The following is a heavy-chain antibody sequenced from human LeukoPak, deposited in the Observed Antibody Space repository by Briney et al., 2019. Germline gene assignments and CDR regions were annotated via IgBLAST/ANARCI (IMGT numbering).Heavy chain of an antibody. D-gene: IGHD3-10*01. J-gene: IGHJ4*02. CDR3: AKGKYYGSD. CDR1: GFTFSSYA. CDR2: ISAGGGST. V-gene: IGHV3-23*01. Sequence: PGGSLRLSCAASGFTFSSYAMSWVRQAPGKGLEWVSSISAGGGSTNYADSVKGRFTISRENPKNTLYLQMNSLRAEDTAVYYCAKGKYYGSDWGQGTLVTVSS.